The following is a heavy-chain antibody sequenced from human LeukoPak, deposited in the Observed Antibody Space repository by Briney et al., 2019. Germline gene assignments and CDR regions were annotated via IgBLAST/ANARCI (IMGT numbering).Heavy chain of an antibody. D-gene: IGHD3-22*01. J-gene: IGHJ5*02. CDR3: ARDPVSSGYYYAPHWFDP. CDR1: GGTFSSYA. Sequence: ASVKVSCKASGGTFSSYAISWVRQAPGQGLEWMGGIIPIFGTANYAQKFQGRVTITTDESTSTAYMELSSLRSEDTAVYYCARDPVSSGYYYAPHWFDPWGQGILVTVSS. V-gene: IGHV1-69*05. CDR2: IIPIFGTA.